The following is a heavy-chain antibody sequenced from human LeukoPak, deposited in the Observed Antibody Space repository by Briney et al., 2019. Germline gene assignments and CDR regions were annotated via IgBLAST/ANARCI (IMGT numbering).Heavy chain of an antibody. CDR1: GYTFTTYD. Sequence: ASVKVSCKTSGYTFTTYDINWVRQAPGQGLEWMGWMSPKTGNTGYSQRVQGRVTMTTDTSTSTAYMELRSLRSDDTAVYYCARDRWYDILTGYCLDYWGQGTLVTVSS. J-gene: IGHJ4*02. CDR2: MSPKTGNT. D-gene: IGHD3-9*01. V-gene: IGHV1-18*01. CDR3: ARDRWYDILTGYCLDY.